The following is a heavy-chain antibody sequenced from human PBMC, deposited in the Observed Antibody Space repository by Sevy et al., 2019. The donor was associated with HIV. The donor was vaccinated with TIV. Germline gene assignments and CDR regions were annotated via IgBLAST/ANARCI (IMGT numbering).Heavy chain of an antibody. CDR1: GGSITTGPYY. J-gene: IGHJ4*02. Sequence: SETLSLTCSISGGSITTGPYYWAWIRQSPGKGPEWLGSMYGTVEPNGNTYYNPTLKTRIDMSMDKSNNRFALSLRSVIAADTAFYFCAKSLRAWYDFPAFGHWSQGIPVTVSS. D-gene: IGHD1-20*01. CDR3: AKSLRAWYDFPAFGH. CDR2: MYGTVEPNGNT. V-gene: IGHV4-39*02.